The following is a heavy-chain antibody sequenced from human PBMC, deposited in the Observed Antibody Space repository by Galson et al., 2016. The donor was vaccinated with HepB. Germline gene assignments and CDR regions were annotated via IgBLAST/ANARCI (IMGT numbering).Heavy chain of an antibody. J-gene: IGHJ4*02. Sequence: SVKVSCKASGYSFTSHSISWVRQAPGQGLEWMGYITTYSGDTYYAPNLQGRVTMTTDTSTRTAYMELRSLRSDDTAVYYCARDRDNYGSVSDYWGQGTLVTVSS. CDR3: ARDRDNYGSVSDY. CDR1: GYSFTSHS. V-gene: IGHV1-18*01. CDR2: ITTYSGDT. D-gene: IGHD3-10*01.